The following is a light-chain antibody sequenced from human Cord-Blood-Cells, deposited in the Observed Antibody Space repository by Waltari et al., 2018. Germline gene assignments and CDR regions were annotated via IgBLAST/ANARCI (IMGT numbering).Light chain of an antibody. Sequence: AIRMTQSPSSFSASTGDRVTITCRASQGISSYLAWYQQKPVKAPKLLIYAAFTLQSGVPSRFSGSGSGTDFTLTISCLQSEDFATYYCQQYYSYPRTFGQWTKVEIK. J-gene: IGKJ1*01. CDR2: AAF. CDR3: QQYYSYPRT. V-gene: IGKV1-8*01. CDR1: QGISSY.